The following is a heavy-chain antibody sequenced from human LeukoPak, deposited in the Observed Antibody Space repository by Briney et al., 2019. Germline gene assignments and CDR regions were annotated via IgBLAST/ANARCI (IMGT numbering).Heavy chain of an antibody. D-gene: IGHD3-22*01. J-gene: IGHJ4*02. CDR1: GGSISSYY. CDR3: AREKTTMIVV. V-gene: IGHV4-59*12. Sequence: SETLSLTCTVSGGSISSYYWSWIRQPPGKGLEWIGYIYYSGGTNYNPSLKSRVTMSVDTSKNQFSLKLSSVTAADTAVYYCAREKTTMIVVWGQGTLVTVSS. CDR2: IYYSGGT.